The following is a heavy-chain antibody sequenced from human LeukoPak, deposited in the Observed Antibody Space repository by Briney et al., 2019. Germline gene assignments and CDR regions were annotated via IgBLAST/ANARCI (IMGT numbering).Heavy chain of an antibody. V-gene: IGHV4-59*01. CDR3: ARAFVRGVSSYYFYMEV. CDR1: GGSINIY. CDR2: IYYSGST. Sequence: SETLSLTCTVSGGSINIYWGWIRLPPGRGLEWIGHIYYSGSTKYSPSLKSRVTMSVDTSKNQFSLTLSSVTAADTAVYYCARAFVRGVSSYYFYMEVWGKGATVTISS. D-gene: IGHD3-10*01. J-gene: IGHJ6*03.